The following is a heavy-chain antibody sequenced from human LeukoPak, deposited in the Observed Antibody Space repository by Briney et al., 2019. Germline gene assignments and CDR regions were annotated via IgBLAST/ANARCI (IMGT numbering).Heavy chain of an antibody. D-gene: IGHD3-22*01. J-gene: IGHJ3*02. Sequence: GGSLRLSCTVSGFTVSSNSMSWVRQAPGKGLEWVSFIYTTGNTHNSDSVKGRFTISRDSSKNTLYLQMNSLRAEDTAVYYCARESYYDSRDSFSDAFHIWGQGTMVTVSS. CDR3: ARESYYDSRDSFSDAFHI. CDR1: GFTVSSNS. V-gene: IGHV3-53*01. CDR2: IYTTGNT.